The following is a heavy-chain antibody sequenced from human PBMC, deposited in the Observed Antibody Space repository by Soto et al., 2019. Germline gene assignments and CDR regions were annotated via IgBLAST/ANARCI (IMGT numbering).Heavy chain of an antibody. CDR1: GFTFSSYG. CDR2: IWYDGSNK. CDR3: ARGRIAAAGYFDY. J-gene: IGHJ4*02. Sequence: GGSLRLSCAASGFTFSSYGMHWVRQAPGKGLEWVAVIWYDGSNKYYADSVKGRFTISSDNSKNTLYLQMNSLRAEDTAVYYCARGRIAAAGYFDYWGQGTLVTVSS. V-gene: IGHV3-33*01. D-gene: IGHD6-13*01.